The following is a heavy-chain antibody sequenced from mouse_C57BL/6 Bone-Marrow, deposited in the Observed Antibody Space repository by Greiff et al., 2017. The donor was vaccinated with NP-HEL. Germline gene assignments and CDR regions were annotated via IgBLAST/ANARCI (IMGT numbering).Heavy chain of an antibody. J-gene: IGHJ3*01. Sequence: EVQVVESGGGLVKPGGSLKLSCAASGFTFSSYAMSWVRQTPEKRLEWVATISDGGSYTYYPDNVKGRFTISRDNAKNNLYLQMSHLKSEDTAMYYCARSYDGYYGGFAYWGQGTLVTVSA. D-gene: IGHD2-3*01. CDR1: GFTFSSYA. V-gene: IGHV5-4*01. CDR2: ISDGGSYT. CDR3: ARSYDGYYGGFAY.